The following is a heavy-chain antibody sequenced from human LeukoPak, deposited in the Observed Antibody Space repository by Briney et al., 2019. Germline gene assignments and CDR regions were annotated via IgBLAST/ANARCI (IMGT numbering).Heavy chain of an antibody. D-gene: IGHD2-15*01. J-gene: IGHJ4*02. CDR1: GFTFSDYY. V-gene: IGHV3-11*04. CDR3: ARGHGGAGY. Sequence: PGGSLRLSCAASGFTFSDYYKSWIRQAPGKGLEWVSYISNSGNTLYYANSVKGRFTISRDNAKNSLYLQMNSLRAEDTAVYYCARGHGGAGYWGQGTLVTVSS. CDR2: ISNSGNTL.